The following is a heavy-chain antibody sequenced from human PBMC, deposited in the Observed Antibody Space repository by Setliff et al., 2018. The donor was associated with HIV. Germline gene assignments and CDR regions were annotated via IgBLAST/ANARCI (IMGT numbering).Heavy chain of an antibody. Sequence: SETLSLTCTVSGASISSYYWSWIRQPPGKGLEWIGYIYSSGSTNYNPSLKSRVTISVDTSKNQFSLKLSSVTAADTAVYYCAREADYDPYYFDYWGQGTLVTVSS. V-gene: IGHV4-4*08. J-gene: IGHJ4*02. D-gene: IGHD3-22*01. CDR1: GASISSYY. CDR2: IYSSGST. CDR3: AREADYDPYYFDY.